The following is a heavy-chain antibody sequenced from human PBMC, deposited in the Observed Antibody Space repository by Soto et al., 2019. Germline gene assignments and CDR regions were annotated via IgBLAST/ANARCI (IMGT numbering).Heavy chain of an antibody. V-gene: IGHV3-30*02. CDR1: EIIFSGYG. Sequence: GGSLRLSCAVSEIIFSGYGMHWVRQAPGKGLEWVAVIRFDGSNIHYADSVKGRFTISRDNSKNTLYLQMNSLRAEDTAVYYCARGGPDIVVVVAATQGAFDIWGQGTMVTVSS. CDR2: IRFDGSNI. D-gene: IGHD2-15*01. CDR3: ARGGPDIVVVVAATQGAFDI. J-gene: IGHJ3*02.